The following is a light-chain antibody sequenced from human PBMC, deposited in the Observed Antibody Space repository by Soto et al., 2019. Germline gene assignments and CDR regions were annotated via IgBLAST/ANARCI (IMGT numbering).Light chain of an antibody. CDR1: RSVGASY. CDR3: QQRNNWPGT. J-gene: IGKJ5*01. CDR2: DAS. Sequence: EILFTQSPGTLSLSPGERVTLSCRASRSVGASYLAWYQQQPGKAPSLLIYDASNRATGIPARFSGSGSGTDFTLTISRLEPEDFEVYYCQQRNNWPGTFGQGTRLEIK. V-gene: IGKV3-11*01.